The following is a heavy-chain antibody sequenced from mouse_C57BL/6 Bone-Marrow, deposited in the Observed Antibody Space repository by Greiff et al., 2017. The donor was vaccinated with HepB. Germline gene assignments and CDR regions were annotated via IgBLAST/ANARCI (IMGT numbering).Heavy chain of an antibody. V-gene: IGHV1-19*01. J-gene: IGHJ3*01. D-gene: IGHD2-4*01. CDR1: GYTFTDYY. CDR3: AREGPSYYDYAVPFAY. Sequence: EVQLQQSGPVLVKPGASVKMSCKASGYTFTDYYMNWVKQSHGKSLEWIGVINPYNGGTSYNQKFKGKATLTVDKSSSTAYMELNSLTSEDSAVYYCAREGPSYYDYAVPFAYWGQGTLVTVSA. CDR2: INPYNGGT.